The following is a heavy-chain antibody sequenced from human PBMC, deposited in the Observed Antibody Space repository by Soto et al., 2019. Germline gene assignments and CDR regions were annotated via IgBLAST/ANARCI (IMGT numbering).Heavy chain of an antibody. D-gene: IGHD2-2*01. V-gene: IGHV2-70*11. Sequence: SGTTPLNPTQTLTLTCTFSWFSLSTSGICVSWIRQPPGKALEWLARIDWDDDKYYSTSLKTRLTISKDTSKNQVVLTMTNMDPVDTATYYCARIPAHGQLTSQYYFDYWSQGTLVTVSS. J-gene: IGHJ4*02. CDR3: ARIPAHGQLTSQYYFDY. CDR2: IDWDDDK. CDR1: WFSLSTSGIC.